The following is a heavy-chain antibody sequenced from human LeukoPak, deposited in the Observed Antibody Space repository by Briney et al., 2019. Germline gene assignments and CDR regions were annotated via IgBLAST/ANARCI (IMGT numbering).Heavy chain of an antibody. Sequence: PSETLSLTCAVYGGSFSGYYWSWIRQPPGKGLEWIGEINRSGSTNYNPSLKSRVTISVDTSKNQFSLKLSSVTAADTAVYYCARGLYYYDSSGYYPLFDYWGQGTLVTVSS. D-gene: IGHD3-22*01. CDR1: GGSFSGYY. V-gene: IGHV4-34*01. J-gene: IGHJ4*02. CDR3: ARGLYYYDSSGYYPLFDY. CDR2: INRSGST.